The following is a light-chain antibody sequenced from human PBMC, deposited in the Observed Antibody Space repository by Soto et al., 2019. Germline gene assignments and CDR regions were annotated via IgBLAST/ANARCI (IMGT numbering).Light chain of an antibody. Sequence: EIVLTQSPDTLSLSPGERATLSCRASQSVRSERLAWYQQKPGQAPRLVIFDASTRATGIPERFSGSGSGTDFTLSISRQEPEDFAVYYCQQYGSSPITFGQGTRLEI. V-gene: IGKV3-20*01. CDR1: QSVRSER. CDR3: QQYGSSPIT. J-gene: IGKJ5*01. CDR2: DAS.